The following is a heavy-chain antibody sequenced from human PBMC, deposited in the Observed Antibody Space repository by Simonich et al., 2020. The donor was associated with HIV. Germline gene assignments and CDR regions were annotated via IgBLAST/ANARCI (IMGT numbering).Heavy chain of an antibody. J-gene: IGHJ3*02. CDR3: AREGEMLDDAFDI. D-gene: IGHD1-1*01. CDR2: INPNRGGT. CDR1: GYTFTDNP. V-gene: IGHV1-2*02. Sequence: QVQLVQSGAEVKNPGASVKVSCKASGYTFTDNPMHWVRQAPGQGLGWMGWINPNRGGTDYAQRFKGRVTMTRDTSMSTAYMELSRLKSDDTAVYFCAREGEMLDDAFDIWGQGTLVTVSS.